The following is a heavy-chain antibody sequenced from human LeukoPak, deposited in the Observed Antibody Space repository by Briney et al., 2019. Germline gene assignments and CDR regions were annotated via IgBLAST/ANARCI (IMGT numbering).Heavy chain of an antibody. D-gene: IGHD1-26*01. CDR2: ISSSGGST. V-gene: IGHV3-23*01. J-gene: IGHJ6*03. CDR1: GFTFSSYA. Sequence: GGSLRLSCAASGFTFSSYAMSWVRQAPGKGLEWVSAISSSGGSTYYADSVKGRFTISRDNSKNTLYLQMNSLRAEDTAVYYCAKPIVGATKYYYYMDVWGKGTTVTVSS. CDR3: AKPIVGATKYYYYMDV.